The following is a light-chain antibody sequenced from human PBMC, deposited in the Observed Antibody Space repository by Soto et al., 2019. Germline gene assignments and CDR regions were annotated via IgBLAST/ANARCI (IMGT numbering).Light chain of an antibody. CDR2: AAS. CDR3: LQYRDYPSAWT. J-gene: IGKJ1*01. Sequence: DIQMTQSPSSLSASVGDRVTITCRASQDISNDLGWYQQKPGKAPKRLIYAASSLQSGVPSRFSGSGSGTEFALTISSLQPEYFSTYYCLQYRDYPSAWTFGQGTKVEIK. CDR1: QDISND. V-gene: IGKV1-17*01.